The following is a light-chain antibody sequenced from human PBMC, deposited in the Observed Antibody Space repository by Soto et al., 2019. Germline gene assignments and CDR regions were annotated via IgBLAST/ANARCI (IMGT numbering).Light chain of an antibody. CDR3: AAWDDRLNGPV. CDR2: SDD. Sequence: QSVLTQPPSASGTPGQRVTISCSGSNSNIGSYSVNWYRHLPGTAPKLLVFSDDQRPSGVPDRFSGSKSGPSASLAISGLQSEDVAAYYCAAWDDRLNGPVFGGGTQLTVL. CDR1: NSNIGSYS. J-gene: IGLJ2*01. V-gene: IGLV1-44*01.